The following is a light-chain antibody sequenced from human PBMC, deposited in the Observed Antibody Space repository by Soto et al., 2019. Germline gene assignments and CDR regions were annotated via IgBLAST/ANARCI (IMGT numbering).Light chain of an antibody. CDR3: SSYTSSSTLI. Sequence: SVLTQPASVSGSPGQSXTISCTGTSSDVGAYNYVSWYQQHPGKAPKLMIYDVSNRPSGVSNRFSGSKSGNTASLTISGLQAEDEADYYCSSYTSSSTLIFGTGTKVTVL. CDR1: SSDVGAYNY. CDR2: DVS. V-gene: IGLV2-14*01. J-gene: IGLJ1*01.